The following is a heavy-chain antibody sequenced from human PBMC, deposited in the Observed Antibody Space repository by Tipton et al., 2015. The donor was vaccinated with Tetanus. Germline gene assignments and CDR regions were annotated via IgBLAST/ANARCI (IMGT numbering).Heavy chain of an antibody. CDR3: ARKWDIVAVSAANYYGLDV. J-gene: IGHJ6*02. V-gene: IGHV1-69*01. CDR2: IIPIFGTA. D-gene: IGHD2-2*01. Sequence: QVQLVQSGGEVKQPGASVTVSCKASGYRPTNYGISWVRQAPGQGLEWMGGIIPIFGTAKYAQKFQGRVTITADESTSTAYMELSSLRSEDTAVYYCARKWDIVAVSAANYYGLDVWGQGTTVTVSS. CDR1: GYRPTNYG.